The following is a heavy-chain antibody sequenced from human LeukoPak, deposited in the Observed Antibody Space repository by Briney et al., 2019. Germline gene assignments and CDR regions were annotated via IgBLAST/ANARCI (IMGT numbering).Heavy chain of an antibody. Sequence: SETLSLTCTVSGGSVSSGSYYWSWIRQPPGKGLEWIGYIYYSGSTNYNPSLKSRATISVDTSKNQFSLKLSSVTAADTAVYYCARGTTGGYNRGDAFDLWGQGTLATVS. CDR1: GGSVSSGSYY. CDR3: ARGTTGGYNRGDAFDL. J-gene: IGHJ3*01. V-gene: IGHV4-61*01. CDR2: IYYSGST. D-gene: IGHD5-24*01.